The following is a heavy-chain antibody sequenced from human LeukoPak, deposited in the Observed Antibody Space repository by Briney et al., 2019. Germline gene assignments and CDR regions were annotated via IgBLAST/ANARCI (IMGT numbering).Heavy chain of an antibody. CDR2: IHPNGNT. CDR3: ARLNSGYYDWFDP. Sequence: SETLSLTCTVSGGSISSYYWSWIRQPAGKGLEWIGRIHPNGNTNYNPSLKSRVTMSVDTSKNQFSLKLSSVTAADTAVYYCARLNSGYYDWFDPWGQGTLVTVSS. CDR1: GGSISSYY. V-gene: IGHV4-4*07. J-gene: IGHJ5*02. D-gene: IGHD3-22*01.